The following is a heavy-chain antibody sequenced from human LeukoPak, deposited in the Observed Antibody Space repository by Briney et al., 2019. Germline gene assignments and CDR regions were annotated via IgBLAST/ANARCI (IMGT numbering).Heavy chain of an antibody. Sequence: PGGSLRLSCAASGFTFSSYSMNWVRQAPGKGLEWVSSISSSSSYIYYADSVKGRFTISRDNAKNSLYLQMNSLRAEDTAVYYCARDAFLSSPELIYYFDYWGQGTLVTVSS. CDR2: ISSSSSYI. D-gene: IGHD1-26*01. V-gene: IGHV3-21*01. CDR1: GFTFSSYS. J-gene: IGHJ4*02. CDR3: ARDAFLSSPELIYYFDY.